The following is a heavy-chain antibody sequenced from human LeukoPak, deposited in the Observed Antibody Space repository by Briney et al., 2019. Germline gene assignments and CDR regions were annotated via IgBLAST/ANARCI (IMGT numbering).Heavy chain of an antibody. D-gene: IGHD4-17*01. CDR3: ARVPTTVTTVYFDY. CDR1: GYTFNSYA. Sequence: PGGSLRLSCAASGYTFNSYAISWVRQAPGQGLEWVSGISGNSGSTNYADYVKGRVTISRDNSKNTLYIQMNSLRAEDTAVYYCARVPTTVTTVYFDYWGQGTLVTVSS. V-gene: IGHV3-23*01. CDR2: ISGNSGST. J-gene: IGHJ4*02.